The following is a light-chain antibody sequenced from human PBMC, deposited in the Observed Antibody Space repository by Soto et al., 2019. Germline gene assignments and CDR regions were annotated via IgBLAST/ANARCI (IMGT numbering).Light chain of an antibody. CDR1: QSISSY. Sequence: IQMNQSPSSLSAYVGDRVTITCRASQSISSYLNWYQQKPGKAPKLLIYAASSLQSGVPSRFSGSGSGTDFTLTISSLQPEDFATYYCQQSYSTPRTFGQGTNVDI. CDR3: QQSYSTPRT. CDR2: AAS. V-gene: IGKV1-39*01. J-gene: IGKJ1*01.